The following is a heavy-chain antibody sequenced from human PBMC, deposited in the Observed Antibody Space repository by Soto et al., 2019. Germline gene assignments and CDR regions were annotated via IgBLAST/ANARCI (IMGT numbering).Heavy chain of an antibody. V-gene: IGHV1-58*01. J-gene: IGHJ6*02. D-gene: IGHD3-3*01. CDR2: IVVGSGNT. Sequence: ASVKVSCKASGFTFTSSAVQWVRQARGQRLEWIGWIVVGSGNTNYAQKFQERVTITRDMSTSTAYTELSSLRSEDTAVYYCAADRARYYDFWSGYYELYGMDVWGQGTTVTVSS. CDR1: GFTFTSSA. CDR3: AADRARYYDFWSGYYELYGMDV.